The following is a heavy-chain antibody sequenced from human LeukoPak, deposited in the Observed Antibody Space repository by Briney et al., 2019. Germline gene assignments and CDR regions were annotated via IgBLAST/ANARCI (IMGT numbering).Heavy chain of an antibody. CDR3: ARLVTKDRKYYYDSSGYNKFDY. J-gene: IGHJ4*02. CDR2: INHSGST. Sequence: SETLSLTCAVYGGSFSGYYWSWIRQPPGKGLEWIGEINHSGSTNYNPSLKSRVTILVDTSKNQFSLKLSSVTAADTAVYYCARLVTKDRKYYYDSSGYNKFDYWGQGTLVTVSS. CDR1: GGSFSGYY. V-gene: IGHV4-34*01. D-gene: IGHD3-22*01.